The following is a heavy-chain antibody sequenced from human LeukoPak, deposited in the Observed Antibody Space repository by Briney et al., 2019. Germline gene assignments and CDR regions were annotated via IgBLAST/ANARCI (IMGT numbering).Heavy chain of an antibody. CDR1: GYTFTGYY. Sequence: ASVKVSCTASGYTFTGYYMHWVRQAPGQGLGLMGWINPNSGGTNYAQKFQGRVTMTRDTSISTAYMELSRLRSDDTAVYYCARGPGYYDSSGYLVYWGQGTLVTVSS. V-gene: IGHV1-2*02. J-gene: IGHJ4*02. CDR3: ARGPGYYDSSGYLVY. D-gene: IGHD3-22*01. CDR2: INPNSGGT.